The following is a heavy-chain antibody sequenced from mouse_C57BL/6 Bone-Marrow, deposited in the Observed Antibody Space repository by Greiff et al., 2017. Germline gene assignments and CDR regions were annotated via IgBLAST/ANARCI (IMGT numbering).Heavy chain of an antibody. CDR1: GFTFSSYG. Sequence: VQLQQSGGDLVKPGGSLNLSCAASGFTFSSYGMSWVRQTPDKRLEWVATISSGGSYTYYPDSVKGRFTISRDNAKNTLYLQMSSLKSEDTAMYYCARHLGYAMDYWGQGTSVTVSS. CDR3: ARHLGYAMDY. J-gene: IGHJ4*01. V-gene: IGHV5-6*01. D-gene: IGHD4-1*01. CDR2: ISSGGSYT.